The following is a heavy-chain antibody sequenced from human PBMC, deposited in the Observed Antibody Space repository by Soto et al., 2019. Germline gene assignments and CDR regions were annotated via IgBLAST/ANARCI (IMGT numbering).Heavy chain of an antibody. D-gene: IGHD3-22*01. CDR1: GFTFSRYS. Sequence: EVQLVESGGGLVQPGGSLRLSCAASGFTFSRYSMNWVRQAPGKGLEWVSYISSSSSTIYYADSVKGRFTIARDNAKNSLYLQMNSLRDEDTAVYYCALNYYYSSGYYPPFGYWGQGTLVTVSS. J-gene: IGHJ4*02. V-gene: IGHV3-48*02. CDR2: ISSSSSTI. CDR3: ALNYYYSSGYYPPFGY.